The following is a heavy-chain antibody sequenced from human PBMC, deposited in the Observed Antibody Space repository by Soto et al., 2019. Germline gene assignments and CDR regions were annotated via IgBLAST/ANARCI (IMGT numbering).Heavy chain of an antibody. Sequence: SETLSLTCAVSGGSISSGGYSWSWIRQPPGKDLGWIGYIYHSGSTYYNPSLKSRVTISVDRSKNQFSLKLSSVTAADTAVYYCARGQVVAAQHWGQGTLVTVSS. CDR1: GGSISSGGYS. CDR3: ARGQVVAAQH. V-gene: IGHV4-30-2*01. D-gene: IGHD2-15*01. J-gene: IGHJ4*02. CDR2: IYHSGST.